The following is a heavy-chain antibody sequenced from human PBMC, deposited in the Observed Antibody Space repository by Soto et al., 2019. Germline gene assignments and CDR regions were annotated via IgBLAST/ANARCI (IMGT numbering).Heavy chain of an antibody. CDR3: ARDLIYSNYFGVSYYYGMDV. D-gene: IGHD4-4*01. V-gene: IGHV1-2*02. CDR1: GYTFTGYY. J-gene: IGHJ6*02. Sequence: ASVKVSCKASGYTFTGYYMHWVRQAPGQGLEWMGWINPNSGGTNYAQKFQGRVTMTRDTSISTAYMELSRLRSDDTAVYYCARDLIYSNYFGVSYYYGMDVWGQGTTVTVSS. CDR2: INPNSGGT.